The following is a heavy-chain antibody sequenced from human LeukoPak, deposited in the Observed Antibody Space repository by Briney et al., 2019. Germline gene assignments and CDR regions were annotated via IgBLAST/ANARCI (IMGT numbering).Heavy chain of an antibody. D-gene: IGHD3-22*01. CDR3: ARDLGQYYDTSDNWFDP. V-gene: IGHV3-23*01. J-gene: IGHJ5*02. Sequence: GGSLRLSCAASGFTFSNYAMSWVRQAPGKGLEWVSAISGSGDNTYYADSVKGRFTVSRDNSKNTLYVQMKSLRAEDTAVYYCARDLGQYYDTSDNWFDPWGQGTLVTVSS. CDR1: GFTFSNYA. CDR2: ISGSGDNT.